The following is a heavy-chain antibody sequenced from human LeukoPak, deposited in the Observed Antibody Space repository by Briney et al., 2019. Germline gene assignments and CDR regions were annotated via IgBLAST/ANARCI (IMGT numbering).Heavy chain of an antibody. CDR2: INHSGST. J-gene: IGHJ6*02. V-gene: IGHV4-34*01. Sequence: SETLSLTCAVYGGSFSGYYWSWIRQPPGKGLEWIGEINHSGSTNYNPSLKSRVTISVDTSKNQFSLKLSSVTAADTAVYYCARGRAVAGPSRIKYYYYGMDVWGQGTTVTASS. CDR1: GGSFSGYY. D-gene: IGHD6-19*01. CDR3: ARGRAVAGPSRIKYYYYGMDV.